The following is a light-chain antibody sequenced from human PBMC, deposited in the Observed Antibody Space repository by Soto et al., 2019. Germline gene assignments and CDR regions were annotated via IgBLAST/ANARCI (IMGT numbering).Light chain of an antibody. J-gene: IGKJ1*01. V-gene: IGKV3-15*01. CDR1: QSVRNN. Sequence: EIVMTQSPATLSVSPGERATLSCRASQSVRNNLAWYQQRPGQAPRLLIYGASTGATGIPDRFSGSGSGTDFTLTISNLQPEDLAVYYCQQYNSWPQAFGQGTKVEVK. CDR3: QQYNSWPQA. CDR2: GAS.